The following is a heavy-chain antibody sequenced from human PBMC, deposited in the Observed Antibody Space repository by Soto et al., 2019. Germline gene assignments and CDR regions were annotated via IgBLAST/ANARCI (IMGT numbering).Heavy chain of an antibody. CDR1: GFSFSTYA. Sequence: GGSLRLSCAASGFSFSTYAMSWVRQAPGKGLEWVSVISGSGATTYYADSVKGRFTVSRDNSKNTLYVQMNSLRAEDTAVYYCARSTGYSSGWLDYWGQGTLVTVSS. J-gene: IGHJ4*02. D-gene: IGHD6-19*01. CDR2: ISGSGATT. CDR3: ARSTGYSSGWLDY. V-gene: IGHV3-23*01.